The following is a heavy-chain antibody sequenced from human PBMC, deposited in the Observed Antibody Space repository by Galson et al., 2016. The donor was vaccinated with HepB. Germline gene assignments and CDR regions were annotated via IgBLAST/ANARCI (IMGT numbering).Heavy chain of an antibody. D-gene: IGHD3-22*01. V-gene: IGHV1-18*01. Sequence: SVKVSCKASGYIFTEYGISWVRQAPGQGLEWMGWISAYNGYKKYAQRLQGRVTMSTDTSSSTAYLELRSLRSGDTAVYYCARASGSYDSSGSSLPYYYYGLDVWGQGTTVTVSS. CDR3: ARASGSYDSSGSSLPYYYYGLDV. J-gene: IGHJ6*02. CDR2: ISAYNGYK. CDR1: GYIFTEYG.